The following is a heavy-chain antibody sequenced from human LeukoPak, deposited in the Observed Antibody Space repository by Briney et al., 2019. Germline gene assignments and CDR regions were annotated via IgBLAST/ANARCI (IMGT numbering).Heavy chain of an antibody. Sequence: SVKVSCKASGGTFSSYAISWVRQAPGQGLEWMGRIIPIFGTANYAQKFQGRVTITTDESTGTAYMELSSLRSEDTAVYYCARESSPIVVVPAAVHRELDYWGQGTLVTVSS. D-gene: IGHD2-2*01. CDR2: IIPIFGTA. V-gene: IGHV1-69*05. J-gene: IGHJ4*02. CDR3: ARESSPIVVVPAAVHRELDY. CDR1: GGTFSSYA.